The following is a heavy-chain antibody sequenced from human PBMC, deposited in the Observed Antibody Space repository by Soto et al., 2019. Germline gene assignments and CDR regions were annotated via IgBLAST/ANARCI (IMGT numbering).Heavy chain of an antibody. V-gene: IGHV3-23*01. CDR2: ISGSGGST. J-gene: IGHJ5*02. D-gene: IGHD2-15*01. Sequence: GGSLRLSCAASGFTFSSYAMSWVRQAPGKGLEWVSPISGSGGSTYYADSVKGRFTISRDNSKNTLYLQMNSMRAEDTAVYYGAKDRFRVDAIGGPGWFDPWGQGTLVTVCS. CDR3: AKDRFRVDAIGGPGWFDP. CDR1: GFTFSSYA.